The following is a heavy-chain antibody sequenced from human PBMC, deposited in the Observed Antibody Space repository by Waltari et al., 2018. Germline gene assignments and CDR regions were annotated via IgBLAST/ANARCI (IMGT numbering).Heavy chain of an antibody. Sequence: QLHLQESGPGLVKSSETLSLTCSVSGGSLSSSSYFWGWIRQPPGRGLEWIGSIYYTGGVYYRPSLKSRVTISLDASRNSLSLRLTSVTAADTGVYFCVRSGGLGDYDAWGQGTLVNVS. D-gene: IGHD3-3*01. CDR2: IYYTGGV. CDR3: VRSGGLGDYDA. CDR1: GGSLSSSSYF. J-gene: IGHJ5*02. V-gene: IGHV4-39*02.